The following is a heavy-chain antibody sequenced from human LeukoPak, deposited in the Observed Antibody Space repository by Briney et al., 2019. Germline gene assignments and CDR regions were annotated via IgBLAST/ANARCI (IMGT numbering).Heavy chain of an antibody. Sequence: GGSLRLSCAASGFTFSNAWMSWVRQAPGKGLEWLGRIKSKTDYGTTNYAAPVKGRFTISRDDSKNQLYLQMNSLKTEDTAVYYCTTDWMTTVTTRVYYYFGMDVWGQGTTVTVSS. V-gene: IGHV3-15*01. CDR1: GFTFSNAW. D-gene: IGHD4-11*01. CDR2: IKSKTDYGTT. CDR3: TTDWMTTVTTRVYYYFGMDV. J-gene: IGHJ6*02.